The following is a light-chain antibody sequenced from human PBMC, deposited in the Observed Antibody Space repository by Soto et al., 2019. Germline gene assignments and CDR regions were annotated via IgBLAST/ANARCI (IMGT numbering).Light chain of an antibody. Sequence: DIKMTQSPSSLSAYVGDRVTITCRASQSISSNLNWYLQKPGKVPQRLIYAASTLQSGVPSRFSGSGSGTEFTLTISSLQPEDFATYYCLQHRHYPLTFGGGTKVDIK. CDR2: AAS. CDR3: LQHRHYPLT. CDR1: QSISSN. J-gene: IGKJ4*01. V-gene: IGKV1-17*01.